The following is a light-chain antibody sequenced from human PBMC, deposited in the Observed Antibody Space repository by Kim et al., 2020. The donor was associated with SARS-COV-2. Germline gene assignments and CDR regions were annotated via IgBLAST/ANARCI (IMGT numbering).Light chain of an antibody. J-gene: IGLJ2*01. Sequence: VSQQKRAHITGSGDNVWDQYAFVYQQKPGRSPALVISQDSKRPSGIPERFSGSNSGNTANLTISGTQAMDEADYYCQAWDSSTVVFGGGTQLTVL. V-gene: IGLV3-1*01. CDR2: QDS. CDR1: NVWDQY. CDR3: QAWDSSTVV.